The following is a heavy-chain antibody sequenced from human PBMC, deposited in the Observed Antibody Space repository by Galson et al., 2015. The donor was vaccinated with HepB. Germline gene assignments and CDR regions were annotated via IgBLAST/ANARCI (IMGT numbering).Heavy chain of an antibody. Sequence: SVKVSCKASGYTFSSYGITWVRQAPGHGLEWLGWISAYNGQTKQIEELKGRLTMITDTSTTTAVMELTNLRSDDTAMYYCARADYHWNDHDPLDIWGQGTMVIVSS. J-gene: IGHJ3*02. CDR3: ARADYHWNDHDPLDI. CDR1: GYTFSSYG. D-gene: IGHD1-1*01. V-gene: IGHV1-18*01. CDR2: ISAYNGQT.